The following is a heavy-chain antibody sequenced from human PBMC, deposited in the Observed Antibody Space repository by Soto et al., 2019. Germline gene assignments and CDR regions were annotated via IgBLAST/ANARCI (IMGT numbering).Heavy chain of an antibody. D-gene: IGHD6-13*01. CDR1: GFTVSSNY. CDR2: IYSGGST. V-gene: IGHV3-66*01. CDR3: AREWGPPGYSSSWYYFDY. J-gene: IGHJ4*02. Sequence: PGGSLRLSCAASGFTVSSNYMSWVRQAPGKGLEWVSVIYSGGSTYYADSVKGRFTISRDNSKNTLYLQMNSLRAEDTVVYYWAREWGPPGYSSSWYYFDYWGQGTLVTV.